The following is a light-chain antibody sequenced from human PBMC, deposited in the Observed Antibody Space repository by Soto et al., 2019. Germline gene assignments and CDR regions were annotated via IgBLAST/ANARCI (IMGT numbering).Light chain of an antibody. CDR3: QQYGSSPPT. CDR2: GAS. Sequence: IVLTQSPATLSLSPGERATLSCRASQSVSSSYLAWYQQKPGQAPRLLIYGASSRATGIPDRFSGSGSGTDFTLTISRLEPEDFAVYYCQQYGSSPPTFGQGTKVDI. CDR1: QSVSSSY. V-gene: IGKV3-20*01. J-gene: IGKJ1*01.